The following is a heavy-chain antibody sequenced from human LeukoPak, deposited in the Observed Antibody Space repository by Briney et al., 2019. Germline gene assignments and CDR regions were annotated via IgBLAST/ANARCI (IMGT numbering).Heavy chain of an antibody. CDR3: ARFKRVGSSGWPLDY. D-gene: IGHD6-19*01. J-gene: IGHJ4*02. Sequence: ASVNVSCKASGYTFTSYYMHWVRQAPGQGLEWMGIINPSGGSTSYAQKFQGRVTMTRDTSTSTVYMELSSLRSEDTAVYYCARFKRVGSSGWPLDYWGEGPLVTVSS. V-gene: IGHV1-46*01. CDR1: GYTFTSYY. CDR2: INPSGGST.